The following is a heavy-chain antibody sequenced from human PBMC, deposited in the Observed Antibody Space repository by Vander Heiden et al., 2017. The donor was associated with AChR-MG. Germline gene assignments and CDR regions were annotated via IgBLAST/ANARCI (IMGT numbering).Heavy chain of an antibody. Sequence: QITLKESGPTLVKPTQTLTLTCTFSGFSLSTRGVGVGWIRQPPGKALEWLALIYWDDDKRYSPSLKGRLTITKDTSKNQVVLTMTNMDPVDTATYYCAHRRRWLLFDYWGQGTLVTVSS. V-gene: IGHV2-5*02. D-gene: IGHD2-15*01. CDR3: AHRRRWLLFDY. J-gene: IGHJ4*02. CDR2: IYWDDDK. CDR1: GFSLSTRGVG.